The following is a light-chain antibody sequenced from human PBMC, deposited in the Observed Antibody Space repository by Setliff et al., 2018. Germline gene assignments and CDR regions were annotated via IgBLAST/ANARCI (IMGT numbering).Light chain of an antibody. CDR2: EVS. J-gene: IGLJ1*01. CDR1: SSDVGGYNY. Sequence: QSALTQPPSASGSPGPTVTISCTGTSSDVGGYNYVSWYQQHPGKAPKLMIYEVSKRPSGIPDRFCGCKSGNTASLTVSGVQAEDEADYYCSSYAGSNNFPDDVGSGPRSTS. V-gene: IGLV2-8*01. CDR3: SSYAGSNNFPDD.